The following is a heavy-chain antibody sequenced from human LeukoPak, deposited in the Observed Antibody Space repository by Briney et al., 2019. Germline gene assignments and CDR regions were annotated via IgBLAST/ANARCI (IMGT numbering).Heavy chain of an antibody. D-gene: IGHD3-22*01. Sequence: GSVKVSCKASGGTFSSYAISWVRQAPGQGLEWMGWINTNTGNPTYAQGFTGRFVFSLDTSVSTTYLQVSSLKAEDTAVYYCVRGHDSTGYFSYWGQGTLVTVSS. V-gene: IGHV7-4-1*02. CDR3: VRGHDSTGYFSY. CDR1: GGTFSSYA. CDR2: INTNTGNP. J-gene: IGHJ4*02.